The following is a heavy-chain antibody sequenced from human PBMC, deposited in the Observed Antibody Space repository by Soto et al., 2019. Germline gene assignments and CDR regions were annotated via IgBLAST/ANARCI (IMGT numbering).Heavy chain of an antibody. CDR3: ARDHNTYSSGYRSDAFAI. CDR2: IYYSGST. Sequence: SETLSLTCTVSGGSISSGGYYWSWIRQHPGKGLEWIGYIYYSGSTYYNPSLKSRVTISVDTSKNQFSLELSSVTAADTAVYYCARDHNTYSSGYRSDAFAIWGQGTMVTVSS. D-gene: IGHD3-22*01. V-gene: IGHV4-31*03. CDR1: GGSISSGGYY. J-gene: IGHJ3*02.